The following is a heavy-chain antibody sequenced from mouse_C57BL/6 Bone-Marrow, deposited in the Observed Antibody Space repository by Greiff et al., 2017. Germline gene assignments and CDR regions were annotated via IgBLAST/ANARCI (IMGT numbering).Heavy chain of an antibody. V-gene: IGHV1-76*01. CDR2: IYPGSGNT. D-gene: IGHD2-3*01. CDR1: GYTFTDYY. CDR3: ANFYDVYPYAMDY. Sequence: VQLQQSGAELVRPGASVKLSCKASGYTFTDYYINWVKQRPGQGLEWIARIYPGSGNTYYNEKFKGKATLTAEKSSSTAYMQLSSLTSEDSAVYFCANFYDVYPYAMDYWGQGTSVTVSS. J-gene: IGHJ4*01.